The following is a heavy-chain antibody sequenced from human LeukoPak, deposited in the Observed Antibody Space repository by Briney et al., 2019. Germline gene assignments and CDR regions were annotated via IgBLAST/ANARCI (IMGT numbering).Heavy chain of an antibody. J-gene: IGHJ4*02. CDR1: GFTFSSYG. Sequence: GGSLRLSCAASGFTFSSYGMHWVRQAPGKGLEWVAVISYDGSNKYYADSVKGRFTISRDNSKNTLYLQMNSLRAEDTAVYYCAKDLYDFWSGYYNLFDYWGQGTLVTVSS. V-gene: IGHV3-30*18. D-gene: IGHD3-3*01. CDR3: AKDLYDFWSGYYNLFDY. CDR2: ISYDGSNK.